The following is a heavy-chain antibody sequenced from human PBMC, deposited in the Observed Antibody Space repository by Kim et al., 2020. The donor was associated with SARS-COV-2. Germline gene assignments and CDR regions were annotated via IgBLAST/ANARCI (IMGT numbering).Heavy chain of an antibody. V-gene: IGHV3-21*01. D-gene: IGHD3-9*01. Sequence: ADSVQGRFTSSRDNATNSLYLEMNSPRAEDTAVYYCARAPFETPGNWFDPWGQGTLVTVSS. CDR3: ARAPFETPGNWFDP. J-gene: IGHJ5*02.